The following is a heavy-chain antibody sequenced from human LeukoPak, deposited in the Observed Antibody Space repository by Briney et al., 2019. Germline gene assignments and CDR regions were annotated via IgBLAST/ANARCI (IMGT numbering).Heavy chain of an antibody. CDR1: GFTFSSYA. Sequence: QPGGSLRLSCAASGFTFSSYAMTWVRQAPGKGLEWVSGISGSDGRTYYADSVKGRFTISRDNAKNSLYLQMNSLRAEDTALYYCARDFGYGGNSDYWGQGTLVTVSS. J-gene: IGHJ4*02. V-gene: IGHV3-23*01. CDR2: ISGSDGRT. CDR3: ARDFGYGGNSDY. D-gene: IGHD4-23*01.